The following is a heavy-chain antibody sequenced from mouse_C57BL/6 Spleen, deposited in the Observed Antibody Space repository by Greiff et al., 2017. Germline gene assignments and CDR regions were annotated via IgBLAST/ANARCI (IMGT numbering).Heavy chain of an antibody. CDR2: INPNNGGT. V-gene: IGHV1-26*01. CDR3: ANIYYGYFDY. D-gene: IGHD2-1*01. J-gene: IGHJ2*01. CDR1: GYTFTDYY. Sequence: EVQLQQSGPELVKPGASVKISCKASGYTFTDYYMNWVKQSHGKSLEWIGDINPNNGGTSYNQKFKGKATLTVDKSSSTAYMELRSLTSEDSAVYYCANIYYGYFDYWGQGTTLTVSS.